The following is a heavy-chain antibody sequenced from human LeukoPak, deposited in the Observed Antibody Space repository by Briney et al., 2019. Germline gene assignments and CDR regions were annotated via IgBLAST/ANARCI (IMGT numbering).Heavy chain of an antibody. V-gene: IGHV4-4*07. J-gene: IGHJ4*02. Sequence: SETLSLTCTVSGGSISSYYWRWIRQPAGNGLEWIGRIYTSGSTNYNPSLKSRVTMSVDTSKNQFSLKLNSVTAADTAVYYCARGGESGYDYLDYWGPGTLVTVSS. CDR1: GGSISSYY. CDR2: IYTSGST. CDR3: ARGGESGYDYLDY. D-gene: IGHD5-12*01.